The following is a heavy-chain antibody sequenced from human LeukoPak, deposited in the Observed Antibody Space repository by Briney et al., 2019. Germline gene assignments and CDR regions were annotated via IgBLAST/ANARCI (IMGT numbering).Heavy chain of an antibody. J-gene: IGHJ4*02. D-gene: IGHD2-2*01. CDR3: APSSPRLGYYFDY. CDR1: GFNFSSYA. V-gene: IGHV3-30*04. CDR2: ISYDGSNK. Sequence: QPGRSLRLSCAASGFNFSSYAMHWVRQAPGKGLEWVAVISYDGSNKYYADSVKGRFTISRDSSKNTLYLQMNSLRAEDTAVYYCAPSSPRLGYYFDYWGQGTLVTVSS.